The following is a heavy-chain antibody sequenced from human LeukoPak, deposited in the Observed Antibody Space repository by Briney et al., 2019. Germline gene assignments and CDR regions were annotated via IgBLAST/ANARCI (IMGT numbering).Heavy chain of an antibody. CDR3: ARAHISMVRGVPVLARASPYYYYGMDV. CDR1: GGSISSSSYY. V-gene: IGHV4-39*01. CDR2: IYYSGST. J-gene: IGHJ6*02. Sequence: SETLSLTCTVSGGSISSSSYYWGWIRQPPGKGLEWIGSIYYSGSTYYNPSLKSRVTISVDTSKNQFSLKLSSVTAADTAVYYCARAHISMVRGVPVLARASPYYYYGMDVWGQGTTATVSS. D-gene: IGHD3-10*01.